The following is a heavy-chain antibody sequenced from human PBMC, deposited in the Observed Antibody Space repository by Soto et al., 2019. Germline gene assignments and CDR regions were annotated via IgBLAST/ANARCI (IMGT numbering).Heavy chain of an antibody. CDR1: GFTFSSYS. CDR3: ARDGSPSEFGELSEYYYYYYMDV. J-gene: IGHJ6*03. CDR2: ISSSSSYI. V-gene: IGHV3-21*01. D-gene: IGHD3-10*01. Sequence: EVQLVESGGGLVKPGGSLRLSCAASGFTFSSYSMNWVRQAPGKGLEWVSSISSSSSYIYYADSVKGRFTISRDNAKNSLYLQMNSLRAEDTAVYYCARDGSPSEFGELSEYYYYYYMDVWGKGTTVTVSS.